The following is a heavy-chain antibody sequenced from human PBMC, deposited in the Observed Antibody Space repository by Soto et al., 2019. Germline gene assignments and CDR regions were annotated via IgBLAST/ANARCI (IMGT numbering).Heavy chain of an antibody. J-gene: IGHJ3*02. Sequence: GGSLRLSCAASGFTFSSYWMSWVRQAPGKGLEWVANIKQDGSEKYYVDSVKGRFTISRDNAKNSLYLQMNSLRAEDTAVYYCARDSRESAPTGHDAFDIWGQGTMVTVSS. CDR2: IKQDGSEK. D-gene: IGHD7-27*01. V-gene: IGHV3-7*03. CDR1: GFTFSSYW. CDR3: ARDSRESAPTGHDAFDI.